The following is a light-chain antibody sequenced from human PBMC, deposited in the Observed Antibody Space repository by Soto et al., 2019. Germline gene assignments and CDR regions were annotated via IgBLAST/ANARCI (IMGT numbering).Light chain of an antibody. CDR2: DNS. CDR1: SSNIGNNY. Sequence: QSVLTQPPSVSAAPGQKVTISGSGSSSNIGNNYVSWYQHLPGTAPKLLIYDNSKRPSGIPDRFSGSKSGTSATLGITGLQTGDEADYYCGTWDSSLSAGVFGGGTKLTVL. J-gene: IGLJ2*01. CDR3: GTWDSSLSAGV. V-gene: IGLV1-51*01.